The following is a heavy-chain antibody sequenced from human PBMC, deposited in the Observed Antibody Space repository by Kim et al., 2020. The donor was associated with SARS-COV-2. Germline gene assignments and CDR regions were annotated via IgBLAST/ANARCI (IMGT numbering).Heavy chain of an antibody. V-gene: IGHV3-30*02. D-gene: IGHD6-13*01. Sequence: SRKGRFTISRDNSKNTVSLQMDSLTPEDTAVYYCAKDNNGRAAGYYGMDVWGQGTTVIVS. CDR3: AKDNNGRAAGYYGMDV. J-gene: IGHJ6*02.